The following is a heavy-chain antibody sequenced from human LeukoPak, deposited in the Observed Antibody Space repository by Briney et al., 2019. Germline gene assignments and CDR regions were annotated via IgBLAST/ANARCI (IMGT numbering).Heavy chain of an antibody. J-gene: IGHJ5*02. V-gene: IGHV4-34*01. CDR3: ARRFLKGIAAAGTVGTGFDP. CDR2: INHSGST. D-gene: IGHD6-13*01. Sequence: SETLSLTCAVYGGSFSGYYWSWIRQPPGKGLEWIGEINHSGSTNYNPSLKSRVTISVDTSKNQFSLKLSSVTAADTAVYYCARRFLKGIAAAGTVGTGFDPWGQGTLVTVSS. CDR1: GGSFSGYY.